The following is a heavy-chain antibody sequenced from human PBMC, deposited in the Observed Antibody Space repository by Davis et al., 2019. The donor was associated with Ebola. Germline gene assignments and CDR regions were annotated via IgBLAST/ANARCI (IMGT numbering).Heavy chain of an antibody. D-gene: IGHD1-26*01. CDR1: GFTFSHYV. Sequence: GESLKISCAAAGFTFSHYVMSWVRQAPGKGLEWVSTLGTSADTYYADSVKGRFTISRDNSKNTLYLQMNGLRVEDTAIYYCAKDTSNIWFDIWGQGTNVTVSS. CDR3: AKDTSNIWFDI. J-gene: IGHJ3*02. V-gene: IGHV3-23*01. CDR2: LGTSADT.